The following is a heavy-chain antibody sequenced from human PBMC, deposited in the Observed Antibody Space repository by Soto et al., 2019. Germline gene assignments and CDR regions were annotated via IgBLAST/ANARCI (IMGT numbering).Heavy chain of an antibody. D-gene: IGHD2-2*01. CDR2: FDPEDGET. V-gene: IGHV1-24*01. J-gene: IGHJ4*02. CDR1: GYTPTELS. Sequence: ASVKVSCKVSGYTPTELSMHWVRQAPGKGLEWMGGFDPEDGETIYAQKFQGRVTMTEDTSTDTAYMELSSLRSEDTAVYYCATDFCSSTSCSVYFDYWGQGTLVTVSS. CDR3: ATDFCSSTSCSVYFDY.